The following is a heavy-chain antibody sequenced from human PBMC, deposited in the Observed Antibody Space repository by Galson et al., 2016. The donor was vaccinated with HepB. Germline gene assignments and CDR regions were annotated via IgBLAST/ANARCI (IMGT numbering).Heavy chain of an antibody. V-gene: IGHV1-2*04. CDR2: INPNSGAT. D-gene: IGHD3-16*02. J-gene: IGHJ3*01. CDR1: GYTFAAYP. Sequence: SVKVSCKASGYTFAAYPIHWVRQVPGQGLEWMGRINPNSGATNYAQKFQGLVTMTSDTPISTAYMELYSLRSDDTALYFCARSPYDYVWGSDRYTAAAFDVWGQGTEVTVSS. CDR3: ARSPYDYVWGSDRYTAAAFDV.